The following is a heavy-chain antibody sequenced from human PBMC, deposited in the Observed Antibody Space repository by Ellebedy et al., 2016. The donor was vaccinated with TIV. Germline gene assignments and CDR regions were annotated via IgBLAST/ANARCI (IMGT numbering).Heavy chain of an antibody. D-gene: IGHD6-19*01. J-gene: IGHJ4*02. CDR2: ISYSGDT. V-gene: IGHV4-39*02. Sequence: MPGGSLRLSCTVSGDSISSSPYHWGWIRQPPGKGLEWIGSISYSGDTFYSPSLKSRVTISVDTSTTHFSLKLRSVTAADTAVYHCVIYSSGWHGEPLWGQGTPVTVSS. CDR3: VIYSSGWHGEPL. CDR1: GDSISSSPYH.